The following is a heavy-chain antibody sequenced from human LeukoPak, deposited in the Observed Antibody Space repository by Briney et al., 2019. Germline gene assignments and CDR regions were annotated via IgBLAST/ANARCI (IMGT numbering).Heavy chain of an antibody. CDR2: ISGSGGST. D-gene: IGHD5-12*01. J-gene: IGHJ4*02. CDR1: GFTFSSYA. V-gene: IGHV3-23*01. Sequence: PGGSLRLSCAASGFTFSSYAMSWVRQAPGKGLEWVSTISGSGGSTYYADSVKGRFTTSRDNSKNTLYLQMNSLRAEDTAVYYCAPDPNKWLRNYWGQGTLVTVSS. CDR3: APDPNKWLRNY.